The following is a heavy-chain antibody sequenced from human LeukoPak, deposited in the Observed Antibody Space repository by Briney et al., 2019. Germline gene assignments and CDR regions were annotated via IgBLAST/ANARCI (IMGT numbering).Heavy chain of an antibody. CDR2: IRYDGSNK. V-gene: IGHV3-30*02. J-gene: IGHJ3*02. CDR1: GFTFSSYG. Sequence: PGGSLRLSCAASGFTFSSYGMHWVRQAPGKGLEWVAFIRYDGSNKYYADSVRGRFTISRDNSKNTLYLQMNSLRAEDTAVYYCAKRGLWGTAMVSAFDIWGQGTMVTVSS. CDR3: AKRGLWGTAMVSAFDI. D-gene: IGHD5-18*01.